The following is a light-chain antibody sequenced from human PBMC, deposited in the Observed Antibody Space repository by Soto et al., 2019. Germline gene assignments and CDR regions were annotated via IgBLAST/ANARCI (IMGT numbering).Light chain of an antibody. CDR3: QQYGSSLYT. V-gene: IGKV3-20*01. CDR1: QSVSSSY. Sequence: EIVLTQSPGTLSLSPGERATLSCRASQSVSSSYLAWYQHKPGQAPRLLIYGASSRATGIPDRFSGYGSGTDFTLTISRLEPEDFAVYHCQQYGSSLYTFGQGTKLEIK. CDR2: GAS. J-gene: IGKJ2*01.